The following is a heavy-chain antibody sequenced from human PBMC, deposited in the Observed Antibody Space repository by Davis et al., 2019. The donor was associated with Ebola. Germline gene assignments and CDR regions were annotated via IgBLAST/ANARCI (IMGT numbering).Heavy chain of an antibody. J-gene: IGHJ5*02. Sequence: SVKVSCKASGGTFSSYAISWVRQAPGQGLEWMGGIIPIFGTANYAQKFQGRVTITAAESTSTAYMELSSLRSEDTAVYYCARDLGEIVLRGWFDPWGQGTLVTVSS. D-gene: IGHD3-10*01. CDR3: ARDLGEIVLRGWFDP. CDR1: GGTFSSYA. V-gene: IGHV1-69*13. CDR2: IIPIFGTA.